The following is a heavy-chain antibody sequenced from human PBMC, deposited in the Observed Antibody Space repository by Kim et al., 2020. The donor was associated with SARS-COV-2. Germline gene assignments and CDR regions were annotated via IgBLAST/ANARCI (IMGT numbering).Heavy chain of an antibody. V-gene: IGHV1-18*01. CDR1: GYSFSNYG. D-gene: IGHD3-22*01. CDR2: IGSNSGDT. J-gene: IGHJ1*01. CDR3: APYYASNSCRGHWD. Sequence: ASVKVSCKASGYSFSNYGLVWARQAPGQGLEWMGWIGSNSGDTKYAQNVQGRVTLTTDTSTNTGYMELSSLRSDDTAVYYCAPYYASNSCRGHWDWGQST.